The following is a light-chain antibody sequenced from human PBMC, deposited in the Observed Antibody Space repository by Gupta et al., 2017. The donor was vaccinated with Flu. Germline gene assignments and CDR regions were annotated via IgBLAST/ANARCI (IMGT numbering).Light chain of an antibody. CDR3: GTWDSSLSAHWV. CDR1: TSNIGNNY. J-gene: IGLJ3*02. V-gene: IGLV1-51*02. CDR2: ENN. Sequence: QPVSTLPPSVCAAPGQTVAISSSGSTSNIGNNYVSWYQQLPGTAPKLLIYENNKRPSAIPDRCSGSKSGTSATLGITGLQTGDEADDYCGTWDSSLSAHWVFGGGTKLTVL.